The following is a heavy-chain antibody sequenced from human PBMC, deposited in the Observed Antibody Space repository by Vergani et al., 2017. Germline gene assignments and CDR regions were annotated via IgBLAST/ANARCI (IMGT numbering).Heavy chain of an antibody. J-gene: IGHJ6*03. Sequence: EVQLVESGGGLVKPGGSLRLSCAASGFTLSSYSMNWVRQAPGKGLEWVSSISSSSSYIYYADSVKGRFTISRDNAKNSLYLQMNSLRAEDTAVYYCASGNYYYYYMDVWGKGTTVTVSS. CDR3: ASGNYYYYYMDV. V-gene: IGHV3-21*01. CDR2: ISSSSSYI. CDR1: GFTLSSYS.